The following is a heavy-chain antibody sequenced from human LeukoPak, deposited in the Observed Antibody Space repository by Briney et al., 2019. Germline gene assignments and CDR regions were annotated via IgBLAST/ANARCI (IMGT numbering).Heavy chain of an antibody. CDR2: ISAYNGNT. CDR1: GYTFTSYG. CDR3: ARDVPYYYDSSGYYYPLDY. D-gene: IGHD3-22*01. J-gene: IGHJ4*02. V-gene: IGHV1-18*01. Sequence: ASVKVSCKASGYTFTSYGISWVRQAPGQGLEWMGWISAYNGNTNYTQKLQGRVTMTTDTSTSTAYMELRSLRSDDTAVYYCARDVPYYYDSSGYYYPLDYWGQGTLVTVSS.